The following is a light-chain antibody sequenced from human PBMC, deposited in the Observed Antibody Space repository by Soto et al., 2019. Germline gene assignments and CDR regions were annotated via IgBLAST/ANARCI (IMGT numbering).Light chain of an antibody. V-gene: IGKV3-20*01. CDR3: QQYGSSGT. J-gene: IGKJ1*01. Sequence: IVMTQSPATLSVSPGERATLSCRASQRVSSNVAWYQQKPGQAPRLLLYGASNRATGIPDRFSGSGSGTDFTLTISRLEPEDFAVYYCQQYGSSGTFGQGTKVDIK. CDR2: GAS. CDR1: QRVSSN.